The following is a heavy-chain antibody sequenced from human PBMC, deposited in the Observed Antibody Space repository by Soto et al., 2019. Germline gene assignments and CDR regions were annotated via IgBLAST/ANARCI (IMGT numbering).Heavy chain of an antibody. CDR3: ARVLMVRGYCYGMDV. V-gene: IGHV3-53*02. D-gene: IGHD3-10*01. CDR2: IYSGGST. CDR1: GFTVSSNY. Sequence: EVQLVETGGGLIQPGGSLRLFCAASGFTVSSNYMSWVRQAPGKGLEWVSVIYSGGSTYYANSVKGRFTISRDNSKNTLYLQMNSLSAEDTAVYYCARVLMVRGYCYGMDVWGQGTTVTVSS. J-gene: IGHJ6*02.